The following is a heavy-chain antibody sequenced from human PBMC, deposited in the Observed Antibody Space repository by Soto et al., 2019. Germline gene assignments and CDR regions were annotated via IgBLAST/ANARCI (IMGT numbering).Heavy chain of an antibody. CDR1: GYSFTSYW. Sequence: PGESLKISCKGSGYSFTSYWIGWVRQMPGKGLGWMGIIYPGASDTRYSPSFQGQVTISADKSISTAYLQWSSLKASDTAMYYCATTFLAYCGGDCYSPFYYGMDVWGQGTTVTVSS. CDR3: ATTFLAYCGGDCYSPFYYGMDV. CDR2: IYPGASDT. J-gene: IGHJ6*02. D-gene: IGHD2-21*02. V-gene: IGHV5-51*01.